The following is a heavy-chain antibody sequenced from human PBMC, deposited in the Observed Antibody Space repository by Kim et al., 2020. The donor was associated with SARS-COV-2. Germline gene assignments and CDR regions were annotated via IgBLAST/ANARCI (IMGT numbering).Heavy chain of an antibody. Sequence: NYRPTLKSRVTISVDTSKNQVSLKLRSVTTADTAGYFCARDRRDDNGMDVWGQGTTVTVSS. D-gene: IGHD1-1*01. J-gene: IGHJ6*02. V-gene: IGHV4-59*01. CDR3: ARDRRDDNGMDV.